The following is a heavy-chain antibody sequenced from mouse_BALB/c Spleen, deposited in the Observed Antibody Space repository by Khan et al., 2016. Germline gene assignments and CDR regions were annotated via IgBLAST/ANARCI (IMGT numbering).Heavy chain of an antibody. CDR2: INYSGST. Sequence: EVQLQESGPGLVKPSQSLSLTCTVTGYSITSDYTWNWIRQFPGNKLEWMGYINYSGSTIYNPSLKSRISITRDTSKNQFVLQLNSVTTEDTATYYCAVIHYYGYFDYWGQGTTLTVSS. CDR3: AVIHYYGYFDY. V-gene: IGHV3-2*02. J-gene: IGHJ2*01. CDR1: GYSITSDYT. D-gene: IGHD1-2*01.